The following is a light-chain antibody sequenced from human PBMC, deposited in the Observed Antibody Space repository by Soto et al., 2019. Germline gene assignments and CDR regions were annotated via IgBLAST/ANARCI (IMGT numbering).Light chain of an antibody. CDR1: NSDVVIYDF. Sequence: LTQPACVSGTRGQSITISCTGSNSDVVIYDFVSWYQHHPGRAPKLIVSEVSHRPSGVSNRFSGSKSGNTASLTISGLQSEDEADYYCLSYTSDDVRYVFGTGTKVTVL. J-gene: IGLJ1*01. CDR3: LSYTSDDVRYV. CDR2: EVS. V-gene: IGLV2-14*01.